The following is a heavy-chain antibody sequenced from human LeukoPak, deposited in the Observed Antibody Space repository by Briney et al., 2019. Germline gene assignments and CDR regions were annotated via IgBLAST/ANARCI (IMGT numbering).Heavy chain of an antibody. CDR1: GFTFSSYR. CDR3: ARGRRDWLLNNVEYFQH. V-gene: IGHV3-21*01. Sequence: NPGGSLRLSCAASGFTFSSYRMNWIRKAPGKGLEWVSSISSSSSYIYYADSVKGRFTISRDNAKNSLYLQMNSLRAEDTAVYYCARGRRDWLLNNVEYFQHWGQGTLVTVSS. J-gene: IGHJ1*01. CDR2: ISSSSSYI. D-gene: IGHD3/OR15-3a*01.